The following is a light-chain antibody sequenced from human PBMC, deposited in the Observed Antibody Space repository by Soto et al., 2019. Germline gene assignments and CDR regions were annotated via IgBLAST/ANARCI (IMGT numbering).Light chain of an antibody. J-gene: IGKJ1*01. CDR2: WAS. CDR3: QQYSSTPSWT. Sequence: DIVLTQSPDSLAVSLGERATINCKSSQSVLYSSNNRNYLAWYQQKPGQPPKLLIYWASTRESGVPDRFSASGSGTDFTLTISNLQAEDVAVYYCQQYSSTPSWTFGQGTKVEIK. V-gene: IGKV4-1*01. CDR1: QSVLYSSNNRNY.